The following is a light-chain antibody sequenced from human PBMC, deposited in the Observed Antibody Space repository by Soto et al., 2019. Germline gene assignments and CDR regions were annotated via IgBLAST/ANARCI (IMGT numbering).Light chain of an antibody. CDR2: EVN. V-gene: IGLV2-8*01. CDR1: SSDVGGYNY. Sequence: SVLAQPPSASGSPGQSVAISCTGTSSDVGGYNYVSWYQQHPGKAPKLMIYEVNKRPSGVPDRFSGSKSGNTASLTVSGLQAEDEADYYCSSYAGSSNVFGTGTK. J-gene: IGLJ1*01. CDR3: SSYAGSSNV.